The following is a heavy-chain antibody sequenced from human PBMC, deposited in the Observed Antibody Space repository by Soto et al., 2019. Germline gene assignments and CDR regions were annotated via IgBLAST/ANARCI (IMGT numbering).Heavy chain of an antibody. D-gene: IGHD6-19*01. CDR1: GDSVSSNSAA. Sequence: PSQTLSLTCAISGDSVSSNSAAWNWIRQSPSRGLEWLGRTYYRSKWYNDYAVSVKSRTTINPDTSKNQFSLQLNSVTPEDTAVYYCARDWGAVAGTAAGAFDIWGQGTMVTVSS. CDR2: TYYRSKWYN. V-gene: IGHV6-1*01. CDR3: ARDWGAVAGTAAGAFDI. J-gene: IGHJ3*02.